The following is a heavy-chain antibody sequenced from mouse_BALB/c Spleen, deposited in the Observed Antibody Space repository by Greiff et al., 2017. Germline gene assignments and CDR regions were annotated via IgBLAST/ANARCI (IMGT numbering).Heavy chain of an antibody. Sequence: EVHLVESGPGLVKPSQSLSLTCTVTGYSITSDYAWNWIRQFPGNKLEWMGYISYSGSTSYNPSLKSRISITRDTSKNQFFLQLNSVTTEDTATYYCARNYGYDRYFDVWGAGTTVTVSS. CDR3: ARNYGYDRYFDV. CDR2: ISYSGST. J-gene: IGHJ1*01. V-gene: IGHV3-2*02. CDR1: GYSITSDYA. D-gene: IGHD2-2*01.